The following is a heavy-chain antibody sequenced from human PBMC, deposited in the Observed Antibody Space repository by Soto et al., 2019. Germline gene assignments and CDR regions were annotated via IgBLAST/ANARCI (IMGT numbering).Heavy chain of an antibody. Sequence: SETLSLTCTVSGGSISSSSYYWGWIRQPPGKGLEWIGSIYYSGSTYYNPSLKSRVTISVDTSKNQFSLKLSSVTAADTAVYYCARSDTALYYCMDVWGKGTTVTVSS. J-gene: IGHJ6*03. CDR3: ARSDTALYYCMDV. CDR1: GGSISSSSYY. V-gene: IGHV4-39*01. D-gene: IGHD5-18*01. CDR2: IYYSGST.